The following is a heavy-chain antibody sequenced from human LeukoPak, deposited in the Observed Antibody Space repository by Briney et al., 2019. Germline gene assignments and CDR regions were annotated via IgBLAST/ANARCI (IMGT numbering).Heavy chain of an antibody. J-gene: IGHJ4*02. CDR3: ARDSYDYDYVWGSYRSKDYFDY. CDR2: IIPILGIA. Sequence: SVTVSCTASGGTFSSYAISWVRQAPGQALEWMGRIIPILGIANYAQKFQGRVTITADKSTSTAYMELSSLRSEDTAVYYCARDSYDYDYVWGSYRSKDYFDYWGQGTLVTVSS. V-gene: IGHV1-69*04. D-gene: IGHD3-16*02. CDR1: GGTFSSYA.